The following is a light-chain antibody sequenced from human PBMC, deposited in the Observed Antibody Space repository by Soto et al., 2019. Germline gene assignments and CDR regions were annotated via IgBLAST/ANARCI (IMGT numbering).Light chain of an antibody. CDR1: HSVDSTH. V-gene: IGKV3-20*01. Sequence: EIVLTQSPGTLSLSPGERATLSCRTSHSVDSTHLAWYQQKPGQAPRLLIYGAPGRATGIPDRFGGSGSGTDFTLTISRLEPEDFAVYYCQHYGDSRTFGQGTKVEVK. CDR2: GAP. J-gene: IGKJ1*01. CDR3: QHYGDSRT.